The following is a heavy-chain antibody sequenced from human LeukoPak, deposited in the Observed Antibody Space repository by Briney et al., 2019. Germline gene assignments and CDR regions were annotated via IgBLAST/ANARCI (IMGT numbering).Heavy chain of an antibody. CDR3: AKLAVAGTDGYFDY. D-gene: IGHD6-19*01. CDR1: GFTFDDYA. V-gene: IGHV3-9*01. J-gene: IGHJ4*02. Sequence: PGRSLRLSCAASGFTFDDYAMHWVRQAPGKGLEGVSGISWNSGSIGYADSVKGRFTISRDNAKNSLYLQMNSLRAEDTALYYCAKLAVAGTDGYFDYWGQGTLVTVSS. CDR2: ISWNSGSI.